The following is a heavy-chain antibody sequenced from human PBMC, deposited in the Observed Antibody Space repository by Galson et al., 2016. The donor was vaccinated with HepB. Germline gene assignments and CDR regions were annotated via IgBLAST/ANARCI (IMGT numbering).Heavy chain of an antibody. CDR1: GYSFTTYW. Sequence: QSGAEVKKPGESLRISCKGSGYSFTTYWISWVRQMPGKGLEWMGRIDPSDSYTNYSPSFQGHVTISADKSISTAYLQWSSLKASDTAMYYCARRKIITMIRGVPKYYYYYGMDVWGQGTTVTVSS. CDR2: IDPSDSYT. J-gene: IGHJ6*02. V-gene: IGHV5-10-1*01. D-gene: IGHD3-10*01. CDR3: ARRKIITMIRGVPKYYYYYGMDV.